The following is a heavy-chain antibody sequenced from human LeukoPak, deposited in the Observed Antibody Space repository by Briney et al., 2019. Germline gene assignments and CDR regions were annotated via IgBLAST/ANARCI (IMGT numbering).Heavy chain of an antibody. D-gene: IGHD2-2*01. Sequence: SETLSLTCTVSGGSISSSSYYWGWIRQPPGKGLEWIGSIYYSGSTYYNPSLKSRVTISVDTPKNQFSLKLSSVTAADTAVYYCARVAMRGYYYYYYYMDVWGKGTTVTVSS. V-gene: IGHV4-39*07. J-gene: IGHJ6*03. CDR3: ARVAMRGYYYYYYYMDV. CDR1: GGSISSSSYY. CDR2: IYYSGST.